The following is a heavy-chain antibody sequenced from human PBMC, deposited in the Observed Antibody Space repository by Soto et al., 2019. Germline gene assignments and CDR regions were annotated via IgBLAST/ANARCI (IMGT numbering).Heavy chain of an antibody. CDR2: INPKTAAT. V-gene: IGHV1-2*02. D-gene: IGHD1-26*01. J-gene: IGHJ6*02. CDR3: ARIKWGLNYYNGMDV. CDR1: GYSVSDYF. Sequence: ASVKVSCKPSGYSVSDYFIQWLRQAPGQGLEWVAWINPKTAATNYAKKFQGRVSLTWDTSSTTAYMELTRLRPDDTAVYYCARIKWGLNYYNGMDVWGQGTTVTVSS.